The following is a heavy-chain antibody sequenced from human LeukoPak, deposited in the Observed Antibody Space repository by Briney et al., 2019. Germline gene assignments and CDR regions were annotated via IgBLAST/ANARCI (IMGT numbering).Heavy chain of an antibody. Sequence: GGSLRLSCAASGFTFTGHTMTWLRQAPGEGLEWVSIIGGRDDRTYYADFVEGRFAISRDNSKNTLYLHMSRLRAEDTAVYYCAKDPNPLYDLWTGYKWGQGTLVTVSS. CDR3: AKDPNPLYDLWTGYK. D-gene: IGHD3-3*01. V-gene: IGHV3-23*01. J-gene: IGHJ4*02. CDR2: IGGRDDRT. CDR1: GFTFTGHT.